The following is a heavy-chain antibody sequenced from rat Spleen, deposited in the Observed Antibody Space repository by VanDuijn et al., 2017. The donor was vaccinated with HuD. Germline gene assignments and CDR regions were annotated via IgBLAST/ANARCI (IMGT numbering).Heavy chain of an antibody. CDR1: GFTFSSYW. CDR2: INTDGGIT. D-gene: IGHD1-6*01. Sequence: EVQLVETGGGLVQPGRSLKLSCVGSGFTFSSYWMYWFRQAPGKGLEWVSTINTDGGITYYRDSVKGRFTISRDNAENTLYLQMDSLKSEDTATCYCAREADKPFHYFDYWGQGVMVTVSS. J-gene: IGHJ2*01. CDR3: AREADKPFHYFDY. V-gene: IGHV5-58*01.